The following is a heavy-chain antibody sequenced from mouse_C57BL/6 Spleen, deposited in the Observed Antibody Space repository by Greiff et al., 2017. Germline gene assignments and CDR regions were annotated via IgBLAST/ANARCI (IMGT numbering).Heavy chain of an antibody. CDR2: ISYDGSN. CDR1: GYSITSGYY. V-gene: IGHV3-6*01. CDR3: ASSNWDAYYAMDY. J-gene: IGHJ4*01. D-gene: IGHD4-1*01. Sequence: EVQVVESGPGLVKPSQSLSLTCSVTGYSITSGYYWNWIRQFPGNKLEWMGYISYDGSNDYNPSLKNRISITRDTSKNQFFLKLNSVTTEDTATYYCASSNWDAYYAMDYWGQGTSVTVSS.